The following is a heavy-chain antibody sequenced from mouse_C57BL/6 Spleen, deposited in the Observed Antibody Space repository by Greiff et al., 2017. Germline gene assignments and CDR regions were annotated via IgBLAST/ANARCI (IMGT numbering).Heavy chain of an antibody. CDR3: ARGDYYYGSSYDY. J-gene: IGHJ2*01. CDR1: GYTFTTYP. V-gene: IGHV1-47*01. D-gene: IGHD1-1*01. CDR2: FHPYNDDT. Sequence: QVHVKQSGAELVKPGASVKMSCKASGYTFTTYPIEWMKQNHGKSLEWIGNFHPYNDDTKYNEKFKGKATLTVEKSSSTVYLELSRLTSDDSAVYYCARGDYYYGSSYDYWGQGTTLTVSS.